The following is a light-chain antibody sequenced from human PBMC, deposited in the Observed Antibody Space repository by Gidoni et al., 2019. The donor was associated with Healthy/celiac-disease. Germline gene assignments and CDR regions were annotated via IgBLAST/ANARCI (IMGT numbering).Light chain of an antibody. CDR1: SPNIGAGYD. Sequence: QSVLPQPPSASAAPGQRVTISCTGSSPNIGAGYDVHWYQQLPGTAPKLLIYRNSNRPSGVPGRFSGSKSGTSASLAITGLQAEDEADYCCQSYDSSLSGSVFGGGTKLTVL. CDR2: RNS. V-gene: IGLV1-40*01. CDR3: QSYDSSLSGSV. J-gene: IGLJ3*02.